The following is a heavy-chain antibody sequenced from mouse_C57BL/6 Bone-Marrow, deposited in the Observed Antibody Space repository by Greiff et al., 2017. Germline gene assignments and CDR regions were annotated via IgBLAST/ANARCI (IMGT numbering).Heavy chain of an antibody. CDR1: GYTFTSYT. V-gene: IGHV1-4*01. CDR3: SRNGYPYWYFDV. J-gene: IGHJ1*03. D-gene: IGHD2-2*01. Sequence: QLQQSGAELARPGASVKMSCKASGYTFTSYTMHWVKQRPGQGLEWIGYINPSSGYTKYNQKFKDEATLTADQSSSTAYMQLSSLTSEDSAVYFCSRNGYPYWYFDVWGTGTSVTVSS. CDR2: INPSSGYT.